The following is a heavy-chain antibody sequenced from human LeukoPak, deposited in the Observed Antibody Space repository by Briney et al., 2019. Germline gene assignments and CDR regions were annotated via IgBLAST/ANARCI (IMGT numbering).Heavy chain of an antibody. CDR2: IRSKAYGGTT. CDR3: TRDPVWSGCQTDY. D-gene: IGHD3-3*01. J-gene: IGHJ4*02. Sequence: GGSLRLSCTASGFTFGDYAMSWFRQAPGKGLEWVGFIRSKAYGGTTEYAASVKGRFTISRDDSKSIAYLQMNSLKTEDTTVYYCTRDPVWSGCQTDYWGQGTLVTVSS. V-gene: IGHV3-49*03. CDR1: GFTFGDYA.